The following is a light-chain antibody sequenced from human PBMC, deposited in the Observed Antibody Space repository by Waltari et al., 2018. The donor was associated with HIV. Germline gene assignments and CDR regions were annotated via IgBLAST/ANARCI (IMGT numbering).Light chain of an antibody. CDR2: EVS. V-gene: IGLV2-23*02. CDR1: RSDVGSYNL. J-gene: IGLJ3*02. Sequence: QSALTQPASVSGSPGQSITISCTGTRSDVGSYNLVSWYQQHPGKAPKLMIYEVSKRPSGVSNLFSGSKSDSTASLTISGLQAEDEADYYCCSYAAGTTWVFGGGTSLTVL. CDR3: CSYAAGTTWV.